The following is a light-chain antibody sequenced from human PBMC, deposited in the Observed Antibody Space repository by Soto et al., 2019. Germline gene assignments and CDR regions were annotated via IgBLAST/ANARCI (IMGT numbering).Light chain of an antibody. CDR3: SSYAGSPYV. CDR1: SSDVGGYKY. J-gene: IGLJ1*01. Sequence: QSALTQPPCASGSPGQSVTISCTGSSSDVGGYKYVSWYQQHRGRASKLMIYEVNKRPSGVPDRFSGSKSGNTASLTFFGLQAEDQADYNCSSYAGSPYVFGTGTKVTVL. CDR2: EVN. V-gene: IGLV2-8*01.